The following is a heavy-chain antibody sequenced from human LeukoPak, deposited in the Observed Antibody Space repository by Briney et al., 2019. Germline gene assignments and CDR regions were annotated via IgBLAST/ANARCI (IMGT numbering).Heavy chain of an antibody. Sequence: PGGSLRLSCAASGVTFSEYYMNWIRQTPGKGLEWVSYISPSGSNTYYADSVKGRFTISRDNAKNSLYLQMNSLRAEDTAVYYCAREATISSWGQGTLVTVSS. CDR2: ISPSGSNT. CDR1: GVTFSEYY. V-gene: IGHV3-11*01. D-gene: IGHD3-3*01. J-gene: IGHJ4*02. CDR3: AREATISS.